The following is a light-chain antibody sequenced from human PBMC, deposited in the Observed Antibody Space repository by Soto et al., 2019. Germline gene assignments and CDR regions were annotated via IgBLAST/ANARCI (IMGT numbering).Light chain of an antibody. Sequence: EDVLTQSPGTLSLSPGERATLSCRASQSVSSFYLAWYQQKPGQAPRLLIYGASSRATGIPDRFSGSGSGTEFTLTISSLQSEDSAVNYCQQYNTWPAEITFGQGTRLAIK. CDR2: GAS. CDR1: QSVSSFY. J-gene: IGKJ5*01. V-gene: IGKV3-20*01. CDR3: QQYNTWPAEIT.